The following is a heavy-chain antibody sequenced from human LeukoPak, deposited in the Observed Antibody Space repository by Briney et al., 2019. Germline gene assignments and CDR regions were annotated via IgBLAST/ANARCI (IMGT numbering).Heavy chain of an antibody. V-gene: IGHV3-23*01. Sequence: GGSLRLSCAASGFTFSSDAMSWVGQAAGKGREWVSAISGSGGSTYYADSVKGRSTISRDNSKNTLYLQKNSLRAEDTAVYYCAKEGDFSDILPDYWGQGTLVTDSS. CDR2: ISGSGGST. D-gene: IGHD3-9*01. J-gene: IGHJ4*02. CDR3: AKEGDFSDILPDY. CDR1: GFTFSSDA.